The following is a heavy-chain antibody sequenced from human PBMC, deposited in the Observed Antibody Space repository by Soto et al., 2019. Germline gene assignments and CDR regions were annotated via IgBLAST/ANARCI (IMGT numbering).Heavy chain of an antibody. V-gene: IGHV3-21*02. D-gene: IGHD3-10*01. CDR1: GFTLTSYS. CDR2: ISSSSSHI. J-gene: IGHJ6*02. CDR3: VRERGLSSYYGMDV. Sequence: EVQLVESGGGLVKPGGSLRLSCAASGFTLTSYSMNWVRQASGKWLEWVSSISSSSSHIYYADSVKGRFTISRDNARNSLYLQMNSLRAEDTAVYYCVRERGLSSYYGMDVWGQGTTVTVSS.